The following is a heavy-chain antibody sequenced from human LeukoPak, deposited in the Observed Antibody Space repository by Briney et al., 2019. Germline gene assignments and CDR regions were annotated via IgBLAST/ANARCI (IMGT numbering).Heavy chain of an antibody. CDR2: VNHSGST. J-gene: IGHJ4*02. CDR3: ARGGYSGYRSRFDY. Sequence: SETLSLTCAVHGGPFSGYSWNWIRQPPGMGLEWIGEVNHSGSTNYNPSLKSRVTISVDTSKNQFSLKLSCVTAADTSVYYCARGGYSGYRSRFDYWGQGTLVTVSS. CDR1: GGPFSGYS. V-gene: IGHV4-34*01. D-gene: IGHD5-12*01.